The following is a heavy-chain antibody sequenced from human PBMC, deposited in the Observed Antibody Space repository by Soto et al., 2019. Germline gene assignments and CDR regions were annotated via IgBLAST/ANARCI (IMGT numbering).Heavy chain of an antibody. D-gene: IGHD2-15*01. J-gene: IGHJ4*02. CDR3: ARSARYGVVGDY. V-gene: IGHV4-4*02. CDR1: GDSIYRSYW. Sequence: PSETLSLTCGVSGDSIYRSYWWSWVRLPPGKGPEWIGEIFHTGTTNYNPSLKSRLTMSVDKSKKEISLKLDSVTAADPAVYFCARSARYGVVGDYWGQGTGVTVSS. CDR2: IFHTGTT.